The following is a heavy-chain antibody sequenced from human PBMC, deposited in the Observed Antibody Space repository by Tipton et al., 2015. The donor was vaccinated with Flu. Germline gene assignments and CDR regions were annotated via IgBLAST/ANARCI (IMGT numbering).Heavy chain of an antibody. Sequence: TLSLTCTVSGGSISGYHWNSIRQPPGKLLEWIGFLHYGGNTKYNPSLKSRVTISVDRSKNQFSLKLTSVTAADTAVYFCARRDYSNYVSEPKNWFDPWGQGILVTVSS. V-gene: IGHV4-59*08. J-gene: IGHJ5*02. CDR3: ARRDYSNYVSEPKNWFDP. CDR2: LHYGGNT. CDR1: GGSISGYH. D-gene: IGHD4-11*01.